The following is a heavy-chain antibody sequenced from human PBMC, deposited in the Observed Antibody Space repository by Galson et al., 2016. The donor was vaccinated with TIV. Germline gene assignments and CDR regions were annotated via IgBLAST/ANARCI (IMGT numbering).Heavy chain of an antibody. J-gene: IGHJ4*02. V-gene: IGHV4-61*10. CDR1: GGSVSGGSYY. CDR2: ITHSGST. Sequence: ETLSLTCTVSGGSVSGGSYYWSWIRQPAGKGLEWIGEITHSGSTHCNPSLKTRLTISVDVAKSQFFLELKSVTAADTAIYYCVRGGPFSGYAEIRWFTDHFDYWSQGSLVTVSS. CDR3: VRGGPFSGYAEIRWFTDHFDY. D-gene: IGHD6-25*01.